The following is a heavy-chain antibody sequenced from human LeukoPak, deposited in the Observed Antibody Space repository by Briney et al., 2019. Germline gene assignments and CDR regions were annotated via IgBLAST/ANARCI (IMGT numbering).Heavy chain of an antibody. J-gene: IGHJ6*02. CDR1: GFTFSSYT. CDR3: ARSYCSSTSCYNYYYYYGMDV. CDR2: INSNGDKT. V-gene: IGHV3-64*01. Sequence: GGSLRLSCAASGFTFSSYTMHWVRQAPGKRLEYVSAINSNGDKTYYANSVQGRFTISRDNFKNTLYLQMNSLRAEDTAVYYCARSYCSSTSCYNYYYYYGMDVWGQGTTVTVSS. D-gene: IGHD2-2*02.